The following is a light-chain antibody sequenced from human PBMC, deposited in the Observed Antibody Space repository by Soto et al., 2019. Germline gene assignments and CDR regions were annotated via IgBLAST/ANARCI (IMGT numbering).Light chain of an antibody. J-gene: IGKJ1*01. CDR3: HQRGNGPPWT. V-gene: IGKV3-11*01. Sequence: EIILTQSPDTVYLSPGDIATLSCRASQSVSDYLAWYQQKPGQPPRLLIYDASKRATGIPPRFSGSGSTTDFTLTISSLEPEDFAVYYCHQRGNGPPWTFGQGTKVDI. CDR2: DAS. CDR1: QSVSDY.